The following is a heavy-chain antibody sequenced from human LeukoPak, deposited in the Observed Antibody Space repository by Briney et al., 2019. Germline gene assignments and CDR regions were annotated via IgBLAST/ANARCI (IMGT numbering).Heavy chain of an antibody. CDR3: ARDRVRFGDLDVFDI. D-gene: IGHD3-10*01. CDR1: GFTFSSYG. V-gene: IGHV3-33*01. J-gene: IGHJ3*02. Sequence: GGSLRLSCAASGFTFSSYGMHWVRQAPGKGLERVAVIWYDGSNKYYADSVKGRFTISRDNSKNTLYLQMNSLRAEDTAVYYCARDRVRFGDLDVFDIWGQGTMVTASS. CDR2: IWYDGSNK.